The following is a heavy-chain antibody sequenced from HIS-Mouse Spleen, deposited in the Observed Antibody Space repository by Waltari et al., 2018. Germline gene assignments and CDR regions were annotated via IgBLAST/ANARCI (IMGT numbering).Heavy chain of an antibody. Sequence: QVTLRESGPALVKPTQTLTLTCTFSGFSLSTSGMCVSWIRQPPGKALEWLARIDWDDDKYYSTPRKTRLTISKDTSKNQVVLTMTNMDPVDTATYYCARIQAGKLELPFDYWGQGTLVTVSS. J-gene: IGHJ4*02. CDR3: ARIQAGKLELPFDY. D-gene: IGHD1-7*01. CDR1: GFSLSTSGMC. CDR2: IDWDDDK. V-gene: IGHV2-70*15.